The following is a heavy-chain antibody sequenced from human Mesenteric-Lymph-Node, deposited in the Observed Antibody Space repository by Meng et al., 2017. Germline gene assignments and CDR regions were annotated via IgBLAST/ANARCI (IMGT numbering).Heavy chain of an antibody. CDR3: AINRAGYCGGGSCYDC. CDR1: GFTFITYS. J-gene: IGHJ4*02. Sequence: ETLSLTCAASGFTFITYSMSWVRQAPGKGLEWVSGVRGGGVYYAASVKGRFTISRDNSKNTLYLQMNSLRAEDTAIYYCAINRAGYCGGGSCYDCWGQGNLVNGSS. CDR2: VRGGGV. V-gene: IGHV3-23*01. D-gene: IGHD2-15*01.